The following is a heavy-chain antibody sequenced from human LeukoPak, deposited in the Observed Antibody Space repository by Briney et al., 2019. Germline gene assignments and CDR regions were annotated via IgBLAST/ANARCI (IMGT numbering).Heavy chain of an antibody. Sequence: PSETLSLTCAVSGGSISSGTYSWSWIRQPPGKGLEGIGYVYHNGNLNYNPSLKSRVTISVDRSKNQFSLNLKSVTAADTAVYYCAREGEPYGFDYWGQGALVTVSS. V-gene: IGHV4-30-2*01. CDR1: GGSISSGTYS. D-gene: IGHD3-10*01. J-gene: IGHJ4*02. CDR2: VYHNGNL. CDR3: AREGEPYGFDY.